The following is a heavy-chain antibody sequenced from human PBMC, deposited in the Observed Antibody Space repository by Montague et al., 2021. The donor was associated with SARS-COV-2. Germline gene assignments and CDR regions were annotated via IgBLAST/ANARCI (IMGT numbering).Heavy chain of an antibody. CDR1: GRSFSDYF. Sequence: SETLSLTCAVYGRSFSDYFWTWIRQPPGKGLEWIGEINHRGTSNYNPSLKSRVSISVDTSKNQFSLYLGSVTAADTAVYYCARGRQHFNMIVVVMTEGEYYFHYWGQGTLVTVSS. V-gene: IGHV4-34*01. CDR2: INHRGTS. D-gene: IGHD3-22*01. CDR3: ARGRQHFNMIVVVMTEGEYYFHY. J-gene: IGHJ4*02.